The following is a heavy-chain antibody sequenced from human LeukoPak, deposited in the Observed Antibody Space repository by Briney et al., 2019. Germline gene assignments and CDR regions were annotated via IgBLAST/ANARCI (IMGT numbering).Heavy chain of an antibody. Sequence: ASVKVSCKAPGYTFTGYYMHWVRQAPGQGLEWMGRINPNSGGTNYAQKFQGRITMTRDTSISTAYMELSRLRSDDTAVYYCARGGVVAANIDYWGQGTLVTVSS. CDR3: ARGGVVAANIDY. D-gene: IGHD2-15*01. CDR2: INPNSGGT. J-gene: IGHJ4*02. V-gene: IGHV1-2*06. CDR1: GYTFTGYY.